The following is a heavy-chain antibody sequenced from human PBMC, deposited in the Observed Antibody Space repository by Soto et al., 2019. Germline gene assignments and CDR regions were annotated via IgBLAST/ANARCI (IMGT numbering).Heavy chain of an antibody. CDR1: GFTFNSYG. V-gene: IGHV3-23*01. CDR2: ISASGGSR. J-gene: IGHJ6*02. CDR3: ARDYDFWSGYSYYYYYGMDV. Sequence: EVQLLESGGGLVQPGGSLRLSCAVSGFTFNSYGMSWVRQAPGKGLEWVSAISASGGSRYYADSVKGRFTISRDNSKNTLFLQMNSLSAEDTAVYYCARDYDFWSGYSYYYYYGMDVWGQGTTVTVSS. D-gene: IGHD3-3*01.